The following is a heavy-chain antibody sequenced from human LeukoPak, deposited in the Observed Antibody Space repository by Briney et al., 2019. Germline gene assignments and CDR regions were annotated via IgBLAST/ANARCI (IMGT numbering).Heavy chain of an antibody. J-gene: IGHJ2*01. V-gene: IGHV4-4*02. D-gene: IGHD6-13*01. CDR1: GGSISSSNW. CDR2: IYHSGST. CDR3: ARHQAAGFYWYFDL. Sequence: PSGTLSLTCAVSGGSISSSNWWSWVRQPPGKGLEWIGEIYHSGSTNYNPSLKSRVTISVDTSKNQFSLKLSSVTAADTAVYYCARHQAAGFYWYFDLWGRGTLVTVSS.